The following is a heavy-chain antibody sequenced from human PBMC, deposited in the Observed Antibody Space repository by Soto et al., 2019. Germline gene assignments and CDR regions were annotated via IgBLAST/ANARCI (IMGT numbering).Heavy chain of an antibody. CDR3: ARAIRDQLLSDN. D-gene: IGHD1-26*01. V-gene: IGHV1-8*01. Sequence: QVQLVQSGAEVKKPGASVKVSCKASGYTFSNYDISWVRQATGQGLEWMGWMNPNSANTGYAQKFQGRVTMPRETSSTTAYMELSSLISKDTAVYYCARAIRDQLLSDNWGQGTPVTVSS. CDR2: MNPNSANT. CDR1: GYTFSNYD. J-gene: IGHJ4*02.